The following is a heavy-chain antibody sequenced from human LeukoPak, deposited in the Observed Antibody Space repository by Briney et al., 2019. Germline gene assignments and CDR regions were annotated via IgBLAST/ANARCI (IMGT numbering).Heavy chain of an antibody. J-gene: IGHJ4*02. CDR2: IYHSGST. D-gene: IGHD5-24*01. Sequence: RTSETLSLTCTVSGYSISSGYYWGWIRQPPGKGLEWIGSIYHSGSTYYNPSLKSRVTISVDTSKNQFSLKLSSVTAADTAVYYCARRDGYNFFYWGQGTLVTVSS. V-gene: IGHV4-38-2*02. CDR1: GYSISSGYY. CDR3: ARRDGYNFFY.